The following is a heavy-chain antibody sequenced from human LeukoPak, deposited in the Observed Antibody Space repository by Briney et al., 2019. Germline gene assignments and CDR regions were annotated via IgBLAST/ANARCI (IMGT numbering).Heavy chain of an antibody. V-gene: IGHV3-21*01. CDR3: ARRRYSGSYVGLDP. CDR2: ISSSSSYI. J-gene: IGHJ5*02. D-gene: IGHD1-26*01. Sequence: GGSLRLSXAASGFTFGSYSMNWVRQAPGKGLEWVSSISSSSSYIYYADSVKGRFTISRGNAKNSLYLQMNSLRAEDTAVYYCARRRYSGSYVGLDPWGQGTLVTVSS. CDR1: GFTFGSYS.